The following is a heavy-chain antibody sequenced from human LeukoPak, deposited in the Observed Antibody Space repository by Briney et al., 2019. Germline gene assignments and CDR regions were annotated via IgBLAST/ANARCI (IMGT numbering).Heavy chain of an antibody. J-gene: IGHJ4*02. CDR1: GFTFSSYA. CDR3: AKAAHYYGSGSYQDY. Sequence: GRSLRLSCAASGFTFSSYAMSWVRQAPGKGLEWVSAISGSGGSTYYADSVKGRFTISRDNSKNTLYLQMNSLRAEDTAVYYCAKAAHYYGSGSYQDYWGQGTLVTVSS. CDR2: ISGSGGST. V-gene: IGHV3-23*01. D-gene: IGHD3-10*01.